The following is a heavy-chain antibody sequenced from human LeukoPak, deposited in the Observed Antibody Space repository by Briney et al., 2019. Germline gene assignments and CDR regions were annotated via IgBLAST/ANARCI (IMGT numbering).Heavy chain of an antibody. J-gene: IGHJ4*02. D-gene: IGHD2-8*02. V-gene: IGHV5-51*01. CDR1: GYTFSSYW. CDR2: IYPGGSDT. CDR3: ARSTGETGPGDY. Sequence: GESLKISCKVSGYTFSSYWIGWVRQMPGKGLEWMGIIYPGGSDTRYSPSFQGQVTISADKSISTAYLQWSSLKASDTAIYYCARSTGETGPGDYWGQGTLVTVSS.